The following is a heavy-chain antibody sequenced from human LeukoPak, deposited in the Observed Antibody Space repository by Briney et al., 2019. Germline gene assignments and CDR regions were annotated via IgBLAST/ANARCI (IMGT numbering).Heavy chain of an antibody. CDR2: INHSGST. Sequence: RSSETLSLTCAVYGGSFSGYYWSWIRQPPGKGLEWIGEINHSGSTNYSPSLKSRVTISVDTSENQFSLKLSSVTAADTAVYYCAELGITMIGGVWGKGTTVTISS. CDR1: GGSFSGYY. CDR3: AELGITMIGGV. V-gene: IGHV4-34*01. D-gene: IGHD3-10*02. J-gene: IGHJ6*04.